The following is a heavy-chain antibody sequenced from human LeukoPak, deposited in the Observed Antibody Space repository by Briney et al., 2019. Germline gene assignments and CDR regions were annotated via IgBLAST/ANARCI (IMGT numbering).Heavy chain of an antibody. V-gene: IGHV3-48*03. D-gene: IGHD3-10*02. J-gene: IGHJ4*01. CDR3: AAGRYVLSDY. CDR2: ISSVVSDK. Sequence: PGGSLRLSCAASGFSFSNYEMNWVRQAPGKGLEWVAYISSVVSDKNYADSVKGRFTISRDNAKKSLFLQMNSLRAEDTAIYYCAAGRYVLSDYWGHGTMVAVSS. CDR1: GFSFSNYE.